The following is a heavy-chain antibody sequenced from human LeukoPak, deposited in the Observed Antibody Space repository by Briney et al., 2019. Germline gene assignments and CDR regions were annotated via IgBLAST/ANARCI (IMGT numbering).Heavy chain of an antibody. CDR2: IIPIFGTA. CDR1: GGTFSSYA. Sequence: SVKVSCKASGGTFSSYAIRWVRQAPGQGLEWMGRIIPIFGTANYAQKFQGRVTITTDESTSTAYMELSSLRSEDTAVYYCASGGSGSYYNEPVDYWGQGTLVTVSS. CDR3: ASGGSGSYYNEPVDY. V-gene: IGHV1-69*05. J-gene: IGHJ4*02. D-gene: IGHD3-10*01.